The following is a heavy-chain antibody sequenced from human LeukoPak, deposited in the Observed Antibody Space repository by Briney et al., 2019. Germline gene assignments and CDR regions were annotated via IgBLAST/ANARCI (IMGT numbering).Heavy chain of an antibody. CDR1: GYTFTSYG. Sequence: ASVKVSCKASGYTFTSYGISWVRQAPGQGLEWMGWTSAYNGNTNYAQKLQGRVTMTTDTSTSTAYMELRSLRSDDTAVYYCARDGPMIVALNWFDPWGRGTLVTVSS. CDR3: ARDGPMIVALNWFDP. D-gene: IGHD3-22*01. V-gene: IGHV1-18*01. J-gene: IGHJ5*02. CDR2: TSAYNGNT.